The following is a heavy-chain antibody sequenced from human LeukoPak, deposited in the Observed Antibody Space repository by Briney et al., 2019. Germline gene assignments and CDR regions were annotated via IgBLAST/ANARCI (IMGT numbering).Heavy chain of an antibody. D-gene: IGHD2-15*01. Sequence: KASETLSLTCTVSGGSISNYYWGWIRQPAGKGLEWIGLIYTSGSTNYNPSLKSRVTMSVDTSKNQFSLKLSSVTAADTAVYYCASPGRAPLIWGQGTMVTVSS. CDR1: GGSISNYY. CDR3: ASPGRAPLI. J-gene: IGHJ3*02. V-gene: IGHV4-4*07. CDR2: IYTSGST.